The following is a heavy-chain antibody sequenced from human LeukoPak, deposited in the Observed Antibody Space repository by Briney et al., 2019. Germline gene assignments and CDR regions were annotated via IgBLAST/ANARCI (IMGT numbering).Heavy chain of an antibody. V-gene: IGHV3-7*01. J-gene: IGHJ4*02. CDR3: ARGYSSGWYGRFFDY. Sequence: GGSLRLSCAASGFTFSSYWMSWVRQAPGKGLEWVANIKQDGSEKYYVDSVKGRFTISRDNAKNSLYLQMNSLRAEDTAVYYCARGYSSGWYGRFFDYWGQGTLVTVSS. D-gene: IGHD6-19*01. CDR1: GFTFSSYW. CDR2: IKQDGSEK.